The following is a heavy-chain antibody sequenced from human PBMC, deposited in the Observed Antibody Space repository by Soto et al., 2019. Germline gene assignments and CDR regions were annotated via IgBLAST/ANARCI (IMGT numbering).Heavy chain of an antibody. CDR3: ARAMVRGSYYGMDV. V-gene: IGHV4-30-2*01. Sequence: SETLSLTCAVSGGSISSGGYSWSWIRQPPGKGLEWIGYIYHSGSTYYNPSLKSRVTISVDRSKNQFSLKLSSVTAADTAVYYCARAMVRGSYYGMDVWGQGTTVTVSS. D-gene: IGHD3-10*01. CDR1: GGSISSGGYS. CDR2: IYHSGST. J-gene: IGHJ6*02.